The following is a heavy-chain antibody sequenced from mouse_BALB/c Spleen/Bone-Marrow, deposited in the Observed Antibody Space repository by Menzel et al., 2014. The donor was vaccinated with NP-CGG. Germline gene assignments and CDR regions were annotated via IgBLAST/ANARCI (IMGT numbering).Heavy chain of an antibody. CDR2: IYPGNVNT. J-gene: IGHJ2*01. D-gene: IGHD1-1*01. CDR3: ARGDYGSSYFDY. V-gene: IGHV1S56*01. CDR1: GYTFTTYY. Sequence: VQLQQSGPELVEPGASVRISCKASGYTFTTYYIHWVKQRPGQGLEWIGWIYPGNVNTKYNEKFKGKATLTADKSSSTAYMQLSSLTSEDSAVYFCARGDYGSSYFDYWGQGTTLTVSS.